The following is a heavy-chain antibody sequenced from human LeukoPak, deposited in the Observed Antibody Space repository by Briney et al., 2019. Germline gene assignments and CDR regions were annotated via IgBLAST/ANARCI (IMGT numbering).Heavy chain of an antibody. V-gene: IGHV1-2*02. J-gene: IGHJ4*02. CDR1: GYTFTGYY. CDR2: INPNSGST. CDR3: ARLKEGILGPSFDY. D-gene: IGHD3-16*01. Sequence: ASVKVSCKASGYTFTGYYMHWVRQAPGQGLEWMGWINPNSGSTNYAQKFQGRVTMTRDTSISTAYMELSRLRSDDTAVYYCARLKEGILGPSFDYWGQGTLVTVSS.